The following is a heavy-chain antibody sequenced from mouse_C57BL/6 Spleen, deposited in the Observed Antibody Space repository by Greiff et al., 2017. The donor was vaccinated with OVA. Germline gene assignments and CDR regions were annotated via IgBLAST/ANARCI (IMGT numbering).Heavy chain of an antibody. CDR2: IYPGSGST. CDR1: GYTFTSYW. Sequence: QVQLQQPGAELVKPGASVKMSCKASGYTFTSYWITWVKQRPGQGLEWIGDIYPGSGSTNYNEKFKSKATLTVDKSSSTAYMQLSSLTSEDSAVYYCARSTGDYWGQGTTLTVSS. J-gene: IGHJ2*01. D-gene: IGHD2-1*01. CDR3: ARSTGDY. V-gene: IGHV1-55*01.